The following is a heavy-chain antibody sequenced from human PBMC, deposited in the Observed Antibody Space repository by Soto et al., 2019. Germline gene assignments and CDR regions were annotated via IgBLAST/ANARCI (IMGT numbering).Heavy chain of an antibody. J-gene: IGHJ6*02. D-gene: IGHD3-10*01. V-gene: IGHV1-18*01. Sequence: ASVKVSCKASGYTFTSYGISWVRQAPGQGLEWMGWISAYNGNTNYAQKLQGRVTMTTDTSTSTAYMELRSLRSDDTAVYYCARDSVLLWFGELLSSPLTDYYYGMEVWGQGTTVTVSS. CDR3: ARDSVLLWFGELLSSPLTDYYYGMEV. CDR2: ISAYNGNT. CDR1: GYTFTSYG.